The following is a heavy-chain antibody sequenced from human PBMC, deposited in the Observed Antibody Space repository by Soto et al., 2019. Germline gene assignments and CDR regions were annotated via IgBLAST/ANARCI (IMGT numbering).Heavy chain of an antibody. V-gene: IGHV3-23*04. J-gene: IGHJ4*02. CDR1: GFTFNSYA. CDR3: ARSFEWLPRYFDY. Sequence: EVQVVESGGGLVQPGGSLRLSCAASGFTFNSYAMNWVRQAPGKGLEWVSGVSRSGSYSYYAESVKGRFTISRDNANNALYLQMSSLRAEDPAVYYCARSFEWLPRYFDYWGQGTLVTVSS. CDR2: VSRSGSYS. D-gene: IGHD3-3*01.